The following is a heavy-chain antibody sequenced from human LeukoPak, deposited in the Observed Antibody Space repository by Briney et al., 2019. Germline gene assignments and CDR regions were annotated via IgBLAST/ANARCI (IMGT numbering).Heavy chain of an antibody. J-gene: IGHJ4*02. CDR2: ISSNGGST. CDR1: GFTFSSYA. CDR3: ASPGAYY. Sequence: GGSLRLSCAASGFTFSSYAMHWVRQAPGKGLEYVSAISSNGGSTYYANSVKGRFTISGDNSKNTLYLQMGSLRAEDMAVYYCASPGAYYWGQGTLVTVSS. V-gene: IGHV3-64*01.